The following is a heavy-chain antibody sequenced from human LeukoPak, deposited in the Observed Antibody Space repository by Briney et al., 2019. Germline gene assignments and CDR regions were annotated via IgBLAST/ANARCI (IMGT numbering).Heavy chain of an antibody. CDR1: GGSISSSSYY. Sequence: PSETLSLTCTVSGGSISSSSYYWGWIRQPPGKGLEWIGSIYYSGSTYYNPSLKSRVTISVDTSKNQFSLKLSSVTAADTAVYYCARHVGVDVLRYSDRPYYFDYWGQGTLVTVSS. J-gene: IGHJ4*02. CDR2: IYYSGST. D-gene: IGHD3-9*01. CDR3: ARHVGVDVLRYSDRPYYFDY. V-gene: IGHV4-39*01.